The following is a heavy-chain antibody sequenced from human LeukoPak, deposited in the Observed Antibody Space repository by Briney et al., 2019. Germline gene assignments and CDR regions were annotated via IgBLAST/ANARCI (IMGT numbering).Heavy chain of an antibody. CDR3: AKIPLYSSGDLDY. CDR1: GGTFSSYA. Sequence: ASVKVSCKASGGTFSSYAISWVRQAPGQGLEWMGGIIPIFGTANYAQKFQGRVTITADESTSTAYMELSSLRPEDTALYYCAKIPLYSSGDLDYWGQGTLVTVSS. J-gene: IGHJ4*02. V-gene: IGHV1-69*13. CDR2: IIPIFGTA. D-gene: IGHD6-19*01.